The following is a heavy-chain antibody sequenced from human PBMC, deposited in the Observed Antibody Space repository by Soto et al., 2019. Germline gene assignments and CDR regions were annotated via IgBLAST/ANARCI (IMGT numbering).Heavy chain of an antibody. CDR2: IWYDGSNK. Sequence: GGSLRLSCAASGFTFSSYGMHWVRQAPGKGLEWVAVIWYDGSNKYYADSVKGRFTISRDNSKNTLYLQMNGLRAEDTAVYYCARDGSPDIVVVPAAMPVYYFDYWGQGTLVTVSS. V-gene: IGHV3-33*01. CDR1: GFTFSSYG. J-gene: IGHJ4*02. CDR3: ARDGSPDIVVVPAAMPVYYFDY. D-gene: IGHD2-2*01.